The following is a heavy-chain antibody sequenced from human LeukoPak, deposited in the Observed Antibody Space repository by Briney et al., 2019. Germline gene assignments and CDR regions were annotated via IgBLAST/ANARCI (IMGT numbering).Heavy chain of an antibody. CDR1: GGSFSGYY. Sequence: PSETLSLTCAVYGGSFSGYYWSWIRQPPGKGLEWIGEINHSGSTNYNPSLKSRVTISVDTSKNQFSLKLSSVTAADTAVYYCARSPTYYFDYWGQGTLVTVSS. CDR2: INHSGST. D-gene: IGHD2/OR15-2a*01. V-gene: IGHV4-34*01. J-gene: IGHJ4*02. CDR3: ARSPTYYFDY.